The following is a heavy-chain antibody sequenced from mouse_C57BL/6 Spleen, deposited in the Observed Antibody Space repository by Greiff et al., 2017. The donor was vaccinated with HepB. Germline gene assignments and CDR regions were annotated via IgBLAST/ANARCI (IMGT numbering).Heavy chain of an antibody. D-gene: IGHD1-1*01. J-gene: IGHJ1*03. CDR2: IYPRSGNT. V-gene: IGHV1-81*01. CDR3: ARPTVVDSWYFDV. CDR1: GYTFTSYG. Sequence: VQLQQSGAELARPGASVKLSCKASGYTFTSYGISWVKQRTGQGLEWIGEIYPRSGNTYYNEKFKGKATLTADKSSSTAYMELRSLTSEDSAVYFCARPTVVDSWYFDVWGTGTTVTVSS.